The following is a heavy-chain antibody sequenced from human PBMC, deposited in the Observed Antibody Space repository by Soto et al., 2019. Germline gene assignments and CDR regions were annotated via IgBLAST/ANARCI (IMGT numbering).Heavy chain of an antibody. D-gene: IGHD3-3*01. J-gene: IGHJ4*02. CDR1: GGSFSGYY. Sequence: SETLSLTCAVYGGSFSGYYWSWIRQPPGKGLEWIGEINHSGSTNYNPSLKSRVTISVDTSKNQFSLKLSSVTAADTAVYYCAGRFLEPPSTLPFDYWGQGTLVTVSS. CDR2: INHSGST. V-gene: IGHV4-34*01. CDR3: AGRFLEPPSTLPFDY.